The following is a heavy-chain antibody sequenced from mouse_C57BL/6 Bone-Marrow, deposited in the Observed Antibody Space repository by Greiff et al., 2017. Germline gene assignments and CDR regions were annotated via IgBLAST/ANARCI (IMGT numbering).Heavy chain of an antibody. CDR2: IYPRSGNT. J-gene: IGHJ2*01. CDR1: GYTFTSYG. CDR3: GRVGYYVDY. Sequence: VQLQQSGAELARPGSSVKLSCKASGYTFTSYGIRWVKQRTRQGLEWIGEIYPRSGNTHYNEKFKGKATLTADKSSSTAYMELRSLTSEDSAVXVGGRVGYYVDYWGQGTTLTVAS. V-gene: IGHV1-81*01. D-gene: IGHD2-2*01.